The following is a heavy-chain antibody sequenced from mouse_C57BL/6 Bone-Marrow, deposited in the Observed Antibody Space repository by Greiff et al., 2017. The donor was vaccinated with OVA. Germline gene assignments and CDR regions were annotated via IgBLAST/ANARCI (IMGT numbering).Heavy chain of an antibody. CDR2: INPNNGGT. J-gene: IGHJ3*01. V-gene: IGHV1-26*01. CDR3: ARNKLPWFAY. Sequence: EVQLQQSGPELVKPGASVKISCKASGYTFTDYYMNWVKQSHGKSLEWIGDINPNNGGTSYNQKFKGKATLTVDKSSSTAYMELRSLTSEDSAVYYCARNKLPWFAYWGQGTLVTVSA. CDR1: GYTFTDYY.